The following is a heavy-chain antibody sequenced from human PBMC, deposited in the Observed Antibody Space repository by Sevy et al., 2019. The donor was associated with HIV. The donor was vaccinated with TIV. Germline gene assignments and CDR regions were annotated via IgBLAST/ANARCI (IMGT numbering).Heavy chain of an antibody. Sequence: GGSLRLSCAASGFTVGSNYMSWVRQAPGKGLEWVANIKQDGSEKYYVDSVKGRFTISRDNAKNSLYLQMNSLRVEDTAAYYCARARAYYYDNSGYSFDYWGQGTLVTVSS. CDR2: IKQDGSEK. CDR1: GFTVGSNY. J-gene: IGHJ4*02. CDR3: ARARAYYYDNSGYSFDY. D-gene: IGHD3-22*01. V-gene: IGHV3-7*01.